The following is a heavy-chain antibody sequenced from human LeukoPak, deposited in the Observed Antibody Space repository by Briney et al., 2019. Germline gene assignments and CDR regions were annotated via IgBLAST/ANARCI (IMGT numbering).Heavy chain of an antibody. D-gene: IGHD2-2*01. V-gene: IGHV3-30*04. CDR1: GFTFSSYA. J-gene: IGHJ4*02. CDR3: ARDGTAAPPYYFDY. Sequence: PGGALRLSCAASGFTFSSYAMHWVRQAPGKGLEWVAVISYDGSNKYYADSVKGRFTISRDNSKNTLYLQMNSLRAEDTAAYYCARDGTAAPPYYFDYWGQGTLVTVSS. CDR2: ISYDGSNK.